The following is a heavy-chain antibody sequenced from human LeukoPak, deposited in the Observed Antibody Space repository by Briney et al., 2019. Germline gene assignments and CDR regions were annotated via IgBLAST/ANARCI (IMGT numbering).Heavy chain of an antibody. V-gene: IGHV1-18*01. Sequence: ASVKLSCKASGYTFTSYGISWVRQAPGQGLEWMGWISAYNGNTNYAQKLQGRVTMTTDTSTSTAYMELRSLRSDDTAVYYCASALGVTTPLDYWGQGTLVTVSS. CDR1: GYTFTSYG. CDR2: ISAYNGNT. CDR3: ASALGVTTPLDY. J-gene: IGHJ4*02. D-gene: IGHD2-21*02.